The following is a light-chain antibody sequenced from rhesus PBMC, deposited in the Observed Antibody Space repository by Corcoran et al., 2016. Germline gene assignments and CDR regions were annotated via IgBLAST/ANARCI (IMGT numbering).Light chain of an antibody. CDR3: LQRSNWHT. CDR1: QSVNTK. V-gene: IGKV3-24*04. J-gene: IGKJ2*01. CDR2: DAS. Sequence: EIVMTQSPVTLALSPGERAILSCRASQSVNTKLAWYHEQPGLAPRLLIYDASMRCTGIPYRVSGSGSGTAFTLPLNSLEPEDIGIYNCLQRSNWHTFSRGTKVEI.